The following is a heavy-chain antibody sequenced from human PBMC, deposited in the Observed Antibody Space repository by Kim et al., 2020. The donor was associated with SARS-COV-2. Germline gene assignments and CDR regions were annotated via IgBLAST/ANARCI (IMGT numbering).Heavy chain of an antibody. CDR3: ACTAVAGTLILDY. D-gene: IGHD6-19*01. V-gene: IGHV1-2*02. Sequence: YAKKLQGRATMTRDTSISTAYMELSRLRSDDTAVYYCACTAVAGTLILDYWGQGTLVTVSS. J-gene: IGHJ4*02.